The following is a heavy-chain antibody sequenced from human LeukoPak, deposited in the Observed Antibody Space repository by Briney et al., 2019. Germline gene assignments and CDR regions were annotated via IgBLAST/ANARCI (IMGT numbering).Heavy chain of an antibody. J-gene: IGHJ6*03. CDR2: ITSNGAYT. CDR1: GITFSDYT. CDR3: ARVKMGATVSDYYYYYMDV. Sequence: GGSLRLSCAVSGITFSDYTIHWVRQAPGKRLQSVSAITSNGAYTHYADSVKGRFTISRDNSRNAVFLQMGGLRIEDMAVYYCARVKMGATVSDYYYYYMDVWGKGTTVTVSS. D-gene: IGHD1-26*01. V-gene: IGHV3-64*02.